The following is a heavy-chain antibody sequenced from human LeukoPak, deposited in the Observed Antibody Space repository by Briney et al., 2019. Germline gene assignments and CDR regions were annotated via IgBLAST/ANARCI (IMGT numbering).Heavy chain of an antibody. J-gene: IGHJ2*01. CDR2: IYYSGST. CDR3: ARKGVVSGPYWYFDL. CDR1: GGSISSGDYY. V-gene: IGHV4-30-4*02. Sequence: PSETLSLTCTVSGGSISSGDYYWSWIRQPPGKGLEWIGYIYYSGSTYYNPSLKSRVTISVDTSKNHFSLKLTSVIAADTAVYYCARKGVVSGPYWYFDLWGRGTLVTVSS. D-gene: IGHD2-15*01.